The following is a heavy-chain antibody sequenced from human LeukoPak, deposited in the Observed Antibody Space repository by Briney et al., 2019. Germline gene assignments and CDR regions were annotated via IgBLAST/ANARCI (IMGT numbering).Heavy chain of an antibody. CDR1: GFSFSPYY. D-gene: IGHD1-26*01. J-gene: IGHJ1*01. V-gene: IGHV3-7*01. CDR3: AFLIREPQH. Sequence: GGSLRLSCVVSGFSFSPYYMGWVRQSPGKGLEWVAMTASDGGDRNYVDSVKGRFTIYRDNSKNTLYLQMNSLAAEDTAVYYCAFLIREPQHWGQGTLVTVSS. CDR2: TASDGGDR.